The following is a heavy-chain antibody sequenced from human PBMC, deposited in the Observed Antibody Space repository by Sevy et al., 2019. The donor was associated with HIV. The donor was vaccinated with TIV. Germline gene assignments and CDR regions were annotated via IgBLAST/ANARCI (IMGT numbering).Heavy chain of an antibody. V-gene: IGHV4-31*03. J-gene: IGHJ5*02. CDR3: ARDRDCYYYGSRWFDP. CDR2: IYYSGST. CDR1: GGSISSGGYY. D-gene: IGHD3-10*01. Sequence: SETLSLTCTVSGGSISSGGYYWSWIRQHPGKGLEWIGYIYYSGSTYYNPSLKSRVTISVDTSKNQFSLKLGSVTAADTAVYYCARDRDCYYYGSRWFDPWGQGTLVTVSS.